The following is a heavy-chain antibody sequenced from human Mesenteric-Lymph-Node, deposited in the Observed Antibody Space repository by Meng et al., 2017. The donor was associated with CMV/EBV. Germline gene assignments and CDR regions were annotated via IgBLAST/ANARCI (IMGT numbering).Heavy chain of an antibody. CDR2: ISSSSSYI. Sequence: GGSLRLSCAASGFTVSSNYMSWVRQAPGKGLEWVSSISSSSSYIYYADSVKGRFTISRDNAKNSLYLQMNSLRAEDTAVYYCARTDYGGTSDYWGQGTLVTVSS. CDR3: ARTDYGGTSDY. V-gene: IGHV3-21*01. CDR1: GFTVSSNY. D-gene: IGHD4-23*01. J-gene: IGHJ4*02.